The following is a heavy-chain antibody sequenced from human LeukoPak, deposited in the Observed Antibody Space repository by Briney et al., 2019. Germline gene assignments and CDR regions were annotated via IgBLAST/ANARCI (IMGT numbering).Heavy chain of an antibody. D-gene: IGHD2-8*02. CDR3: TRRAGGNLYDLDN. J-gene: IGHJ4*02. V-gene: IGHV3-23*01. Sequence: GGSLRLSCVASGFTLSNYVMSWVRQAPGKGLEWVSGVSGGGFDTYYTDSVKGRFTISRDNSKNMVYLEMNSLRAEDTAVYYCTRRAGGNLYDLDNWGQGTLVTVSS. CDR2: VSGGGFDT. CDR1: GFTLSNYV.